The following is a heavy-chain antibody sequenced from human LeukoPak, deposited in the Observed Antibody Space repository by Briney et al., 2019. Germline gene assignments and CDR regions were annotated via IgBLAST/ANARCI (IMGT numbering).Heavy chain of an antibody. CDR2: IYYSGST. V-gene: IGHV4-30-4*08. Sequence: SETLSLTCTVSGGSISSGDYYWSWIRQPPGKGLEWIGYIYYSGSTYYNPSHKSRVTISVDTSKNQFSLKLSSVTAADTAVYYCARDNCGGDCYYNWFDPWGQGTLVTVSS. CDR1: GGSISSGDYY. CDR3: ARDNCGGDCYYNWFDP. D-gene: IGHD2-21*01. J-gene: IGHJ5*02.